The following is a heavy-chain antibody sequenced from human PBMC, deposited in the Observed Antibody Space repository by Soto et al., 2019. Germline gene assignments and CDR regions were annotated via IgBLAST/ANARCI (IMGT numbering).Heavy chain of an antibody. D-gene: IGHD3-22*01. CDR1: GFIFNNYA. CDR2: ISANSGNT. V-gene: IGHV1-18*04. CDR3: ATAGNYDSSGRDF. J-gene: IGHJ4*02. Sequence: ASVKVSCKAFGFIFNNYAISWVRQAPGQGLEWMGWISANSGNTNYAQKLQGRVTMTTDTSTSTAYMELRSLRSDDTAVYYCATAGNYDSSGRDFWGPGTLVTVSS.